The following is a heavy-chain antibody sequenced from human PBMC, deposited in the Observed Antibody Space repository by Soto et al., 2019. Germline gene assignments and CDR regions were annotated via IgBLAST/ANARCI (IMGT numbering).Heavy chain of an antibody. CDR1: GFTFSSYS. CDR2: ISSSSSYI. D-gene: IGHD2-2*03. J-gene: IGHJ4*02. V-gene: IGHV3-21*01. CDR3: ARGMDIVVVPAAMSDY. Sequence: EVQLVESGGGLVKPGGSLRLSCAASGFTFSSYSMNWVRQAPGKGLEWVSSISSSSSYIYYADSVKGRFTISRDNAKNSLYLKMNSLRAEDTAVYYCARGMDIVVVPAAMSDYWGQGTLVTVSS.